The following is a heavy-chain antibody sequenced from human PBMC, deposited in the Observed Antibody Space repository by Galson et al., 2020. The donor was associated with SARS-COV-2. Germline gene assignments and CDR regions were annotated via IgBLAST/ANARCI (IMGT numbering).Heavy chain of an antibody. CDR1: GFTFDDYT. Sequence: GESLKISCAASGFTFDDYTMNWVRQAPGKGLEWVSLITWDGGSTLYADSVQGRFTISRDNSKSSLYLQMNSLRTEDTAFYYCARTSGITTTLNGFDYWGQGTLVTVSS. CDR2: ITWDGGST. CDR3: ARTSGITTTLNGFDY. J-gene: IGHJ4*02. D-gene: IGHD3-16*01. V-gene: IGHV3-43*01.